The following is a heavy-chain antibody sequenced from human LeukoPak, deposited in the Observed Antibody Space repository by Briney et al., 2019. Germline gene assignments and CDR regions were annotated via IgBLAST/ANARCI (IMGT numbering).Heavy chain of an antibody. CDR3: AKTVEMATTVY. CDR1: GGSFSGYY. J-gene: IGHJ4*02. CDR2: INHSGST. V-gene: IGHV4-34*01. D-gene: IGHD5-24*01. Sequence: SETLSLTCAVYGGSFSGYYWSWIRQPPGKGLEWIGEINHSGSTNYNPSLKSRVTISVDTSKNQFSLKLSSVTAADTAVYYCAKTVEMATTVYWGQGTLVTVSS.